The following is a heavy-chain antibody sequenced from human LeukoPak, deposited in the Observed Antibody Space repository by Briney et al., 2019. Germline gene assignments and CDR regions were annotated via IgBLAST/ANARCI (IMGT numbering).Heavy chain of an antibody. CDR2: INHSGST. CDR1: GGSFSGYY. CDR3: ASIGSSPGSGWFDP. D-gene: IGHD1-26*01. Sequence: SETLSLTCAVYGGSFSGYYWSWIRQPPGKGLEWIGEINHSGSTNYNPSLKSRVTISVDTSKNQFSLKLSPVTAADTAVYYCASIGSSPGSGWFDPWGQGTLVTVSS. J-gene: IGHJ5*02. V-gene: IGHV4-34*01.